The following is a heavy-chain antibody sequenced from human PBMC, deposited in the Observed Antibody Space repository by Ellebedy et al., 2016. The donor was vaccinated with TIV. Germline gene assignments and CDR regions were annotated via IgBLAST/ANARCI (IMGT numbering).Heavy chain of an antibody. Sequence: ASVKVSXKASRYTFTSYDINWVRQATRQGLEWMGWMNPNSGNTGYAQKFQGRVTMTRNTSISTAYMELSSLRSEDTAVYYCARDRWFGELLFDYWGQGTLVTVSS. CDR3: ARDRWFGELLFDY. D-gene: IGHD3-10*01. J-gene: IGHJ4*02. V-gene: IGHV1-8*01. CDR2: MNPNSGNT. CDR1: RYTFTSYD.